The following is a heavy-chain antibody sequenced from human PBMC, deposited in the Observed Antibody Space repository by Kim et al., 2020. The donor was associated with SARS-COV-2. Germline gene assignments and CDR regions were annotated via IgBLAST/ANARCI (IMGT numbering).Heavy chain of an antibody. V-gene: IGHV3-21*01. CDR2: ISSSSSYI. CDR1: GFTFSSYS. Sequence: GGSLRLSCAASGFTFSSYSMNWVRQAPGKGLEWVSSISSSSSYIYYADSVKGRFTISRDNAKNSLYLQMNSLRAEDTAVYYCARGLGGLQLTHYYYGMDVWGQGTTVTVSS. J-gene: IGHJ6*02. D-gene: IGHD1-1*01. CDR3: ARGLGGLQLTHYYYGMDV.